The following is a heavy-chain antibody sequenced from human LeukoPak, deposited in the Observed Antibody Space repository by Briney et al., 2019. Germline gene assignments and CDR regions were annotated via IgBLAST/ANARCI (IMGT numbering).Heavy chain of an antibody. CDR1: GFTFSDYY. J-gene: IGHJ1*01. D-gene: IGHD3-10*01. CDR2: ISSSGSTI. Sequence: GGSLRLSCAASGFTFSDYYMSWIRQAPGKGLEWVSYISSSGSTIYYADSVKGRFTISRDNAKNSLYLQISSLRAEDTAVYYCAKDRSGSTAEYFQHWGQGTLVTVSS. CDR3: AKDRSGSTAEYFQH. V-gene: IGHV3-11*01.